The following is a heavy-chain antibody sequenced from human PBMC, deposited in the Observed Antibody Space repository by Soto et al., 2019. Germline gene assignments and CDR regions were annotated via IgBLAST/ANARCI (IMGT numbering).Heavy chain of an antibody. CDR3: ARGGGSPVFCYYCGLDV. CDR2: INPSADTT. Sequence: ASVKVSCKASGSSVARYFMHWVRQAPGQGLEWLGVINPSADTTTYAQKFQGRVTMTWDTSTNTVFMDVSSLRSEDTAIYYCARGGGSPVFCYYCGLDVWGQGTTVTVSS. J-gene: IGHJ6*02. D-gene: IGHD3-3*01. V-gene: IGHV1-46*01. CDR1: GSSVARYF.